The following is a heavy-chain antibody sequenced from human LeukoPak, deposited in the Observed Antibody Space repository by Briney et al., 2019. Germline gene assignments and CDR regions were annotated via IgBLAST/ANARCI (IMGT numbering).Heavy chain of an antibody. CDR2: IWYDGSNK. V-gene: IGHV3-33*01. D-gene: IGHD2-8*01. J-gene: IGHJ6*02. Sequence: GGSLRLSCAASGFTFSSYGMHWVRQAPGKGLEWVAVIWYDGSNKYYADSVKGRFTISRDNSKNTLYLQMNSLRAEDTAVYYCARYAPSYHNGMDVWGQGTTVTVSS. CDR1: GFTFSSYG. CDR3: ARYAPSYHNGMDV.